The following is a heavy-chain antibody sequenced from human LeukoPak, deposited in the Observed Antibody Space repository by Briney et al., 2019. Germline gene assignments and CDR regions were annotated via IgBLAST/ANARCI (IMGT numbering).Heavy chain of an antibody. J-gene: IGHJ4*02. CDR2: ISYDGGNK. CDR3: ARSPYYDSSGYYDY. D-gene: IGHD3-22*01. V-gene: IGHV3-30*01. CDR1: GFTFSSYA. Sequence: PGGSLRLSCAASGFTFSSYAMHWVRQAPGKGLEWVAVISYDGGNKYYADSVKGRFTISRDNSKNTLYLQMNSLRAEDTAVYYCARSPYYDSSGYYDYWGQGTLVTVSS.